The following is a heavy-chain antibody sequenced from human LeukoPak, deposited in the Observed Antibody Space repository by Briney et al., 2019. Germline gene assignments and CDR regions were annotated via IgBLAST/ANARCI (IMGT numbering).Heavy chain of an antibody. CDR1: GGSISSGSYY. J-gene: IGHJ5*02. CDR2: IYTSGST. CDR3: ASGNWASWGFDP. D-gene: IGHD7-27*01. V-gene: IGHV4-61*02. Sequence: SETLSLTCTVSGGSISSGSYYWSWIRQPAGKGLEWIGRIYTSGSTNYNPSLKSRVTISVDTSKNQFSLKLSSVTAADTAVYYCASGNWASWGFDPWGQGTLVTVSS.